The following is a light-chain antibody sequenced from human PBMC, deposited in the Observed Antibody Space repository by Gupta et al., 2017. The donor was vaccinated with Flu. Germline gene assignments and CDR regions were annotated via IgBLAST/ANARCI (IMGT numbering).Light chain of an antibody. CDR1: QSISSY. CDR2: AAS. V-gene: IGKV1-39*01. J-gene: IGKJ1*01. CDR3: QQRDSTPRT. Sequence: DIQITQSPSSLSASVGDRVTITCRASQSISSYLNWYQQKPGKAPKLLIYAASSLQSGVPSRFSGSGSGTDFTLTISRLQPEDFATYYCQQRDSTPRTFGQGTKVEIK.